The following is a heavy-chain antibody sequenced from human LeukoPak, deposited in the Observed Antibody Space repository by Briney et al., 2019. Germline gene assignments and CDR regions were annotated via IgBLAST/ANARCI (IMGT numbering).Heavy chain of an antibody. CDR1: GGSFSGYY. CDR3: ARRRKPFPFDP. V-gene: IGHV4-34*01. Sequence: SETLSLTCAVYGGSFSGYYWSWIRQPPGKGLEWIGEVNHSGSTNYNPSLKSRVTISVDTSKNQFSLKLSSVTAADTAVYYCARRRKPFPFDPWGQGTLVTVSS. J-gene: IGHJ5*02. CDR2: VNHSGST.